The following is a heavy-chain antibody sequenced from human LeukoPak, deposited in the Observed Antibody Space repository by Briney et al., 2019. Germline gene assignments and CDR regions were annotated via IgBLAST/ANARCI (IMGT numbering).Heavy chain of an antibody. J-gene: IGHJ3*02. CDR2: FDPEDGET. Sequence: GASVKVSCKVSGYTLTELSMHWVRQAPGKGLEWMGGFDPEDGETIYAQKFQGRVTMTEDTSTDTAYMELSSLRSEDTAVYYCATESRTSFYCSGGSCYGEAFDIWGQGTMVTVSS. D-gene: IGHD2-15*01. V-gene: IGHV1-24*01. CDR3: ATESRTSFYCSGGSCYGEAFDI. CDR1: GYTLTELS.